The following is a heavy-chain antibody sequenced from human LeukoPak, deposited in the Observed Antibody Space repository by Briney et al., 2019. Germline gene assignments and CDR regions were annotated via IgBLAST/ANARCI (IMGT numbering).Heavy chain of an antibody. D-gene: IGHD5-24*01. CDR1: GYTFTTYY. CDR2: VNPSSGST. J-gene: IGHJ5*02. Sequence: GASVKVSCKAFGYTFTTYYIHWVRQAPGQGLEWMGMVNPSSGSTSYAQKFQGRITMSRDTSTSTVYMELSSLRSEDTAFYYCATDHSMANTAWWFDPWGQGTLVTVSS. CDR3: ATDHSMANTAWWFDP. V-gene: IGHV1-46*01.